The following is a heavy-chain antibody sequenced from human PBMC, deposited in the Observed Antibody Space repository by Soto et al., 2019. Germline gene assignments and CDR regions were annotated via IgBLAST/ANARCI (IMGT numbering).Heavy chain of an antibody. V-gene: IGHV4-34*01. D-gene: IGHD3-10*01. CDR3: ASGEYYYLPWVWFDP. J-gene: IGHJ5*02. CDR1: GGSFSGYY. CDR2: INHSGST. Sequence: NPSETLSLTCAVYGGSFSGYYWSWIRQPPGKGLEWIGEINHSGSTNYNPSLKSRVTISVDTSKNQFSLKLSSVTAADTAVYYCASGEYYYLPWVWFDPWGQGTLVTVSS.